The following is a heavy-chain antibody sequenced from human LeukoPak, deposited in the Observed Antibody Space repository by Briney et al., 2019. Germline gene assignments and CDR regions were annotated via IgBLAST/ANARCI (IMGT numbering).Heavy chain of an antibody. CDR3: ARDRRVPGTTTRWFDP. D-gene: IGHD1-1*01. CDR2: INPNSGAT. Sequence: ASVKVSCKASGYTFTGQYMHWVRQAPGQGLEWMGWINPNSGATDYVQKFQGRVALTRDTSISTVYMEPNSLRYDDTAVYYCARDRRVPGTTTRWFDPWGQGTLVTVSS. J-gene: IGHJ5*02. CDR1: GYTFTGQY. V-gene: IGHV1-2*02.